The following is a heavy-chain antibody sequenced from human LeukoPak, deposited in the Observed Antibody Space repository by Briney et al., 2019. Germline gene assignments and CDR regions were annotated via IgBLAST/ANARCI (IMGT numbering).Heavy chain of an antibody. CDR1: GASISSYY. CDR3: ARQGIRGQWLVHFDY. D-gene: IGHD6-19*01. Sequence: PLETLSLTCSVSGASISSYYWSWIRQSPGKGPEWIGYIYYSGTTNFYPSLKSRVTISIDTSKNQFSLKLISVTAADTAVYYCARQGIRGQWLVHFDYWGQGTLVTVS. V-gene: IGHV4-59*08. CDR2: IYYSGTT. J-gene: IGHJ4*02.